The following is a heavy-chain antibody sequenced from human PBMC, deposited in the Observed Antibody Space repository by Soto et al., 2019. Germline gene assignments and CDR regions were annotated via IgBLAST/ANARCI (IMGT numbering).Heavy chain of an antibody. D-gene: IGHD3-22*01. CDR3: ASSYSGYLDN. Sequence: QVQLQESGPGLVKPSQTLSLTCTVSGDSVSRGNYYWYWIRQHPGKGLEWIGYISGSGSTYYNPSLRSRVPISVDTYKNQFSLKLSSVTAADTDVYYCASSYSGYLDNWGQATLVTVSS. J-gene: IGHJ4*02. CDR2: ISGSGST. CDR1: GDSVSRGNYY. V-gene: IGHV4-31*03.